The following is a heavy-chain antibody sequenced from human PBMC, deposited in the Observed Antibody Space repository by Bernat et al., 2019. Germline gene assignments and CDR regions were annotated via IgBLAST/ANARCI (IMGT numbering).Heavy chain of an antibody. CDR3: ARERGSSPPPDN. CDR2: IWYDGSNK. CDR1: GFSFNSYG. J-gene: IGHJ3*02. D-gene: IGHD6-13*01. V-gene: IGHV3-33*01. Sequence: QVQLVESGGGVVQPGRSLRLSCAASGFSFNSYGMHWVRQPPGKGLEWVANIWYDGSNKYYADSVKGRFTISRDNSKNTLYLQMNSLRAGDTAVYYCARERGSSPPPDNWGQGTMVTVSS.